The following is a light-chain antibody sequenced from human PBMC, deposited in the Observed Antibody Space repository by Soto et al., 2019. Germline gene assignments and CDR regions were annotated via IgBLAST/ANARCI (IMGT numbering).Light chain of an antibody. CDR2: DAS. Sequence: AIRMPQSRSSFSASTGDRVSITCRATQDIGTYLAWYQQIPGKAPKLLIYDASTLQTGVPSRFSGSGSGTDFTLTISYLQSEDFGTYYCQQFYNYPRTFGQGTKVDIK. CDR3: QQFYNYPRT. V-gene: IGKV1-8*01. CDR1: QDIGTY. J-gene: IGKJ1*01.